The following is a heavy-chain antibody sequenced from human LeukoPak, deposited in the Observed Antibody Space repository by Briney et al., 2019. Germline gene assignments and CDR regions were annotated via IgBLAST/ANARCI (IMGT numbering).Heavy chain of an antibody. V-gene: IGHV3-33*01. D-gene: IGHD3-9*01. J-gene: IGHJ4*02. CDR1: GFTFSSYG. Sequence: GGSLRLSCAASGFTFSSYGMHWVRQAPGKGLEWVAVVWYDGSNKYYADSVKGRFTISRDNSKNTLYLQMNSLRAEDTAVYYCARDRGDDIPDYWGQGTLVTVSS. CDR3: ARDRGDDIPDY. CDR2: VWYDGSNK.